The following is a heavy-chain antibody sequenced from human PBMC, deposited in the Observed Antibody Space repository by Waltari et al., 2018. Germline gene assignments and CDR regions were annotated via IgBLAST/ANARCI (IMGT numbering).Heavy chain of an antibody. CDR2: IVPLFGTT. J-gene: IGHJ4*02. D-gene: IGHD6-19*01. Sequence: QVQLVQSGAEVKKPGSSVKVSFKASGGTFSRPTISWLRQAPGQGLQWLGGIVPLFGTTNYAQKFQARVTITADEFTSTVYMELSSLRSEDTAVYYCAKNMGIGVTTTPGVFDSWGQGTLVTVSS. V-gene: IGHV1-69*01. CDR1: GGTFSRPT. CDR3: AKNMGIGVTTTPGVFDS.